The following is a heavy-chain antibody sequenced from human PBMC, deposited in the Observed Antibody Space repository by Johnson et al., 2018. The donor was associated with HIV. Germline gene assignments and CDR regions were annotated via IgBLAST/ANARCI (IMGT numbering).Heavy chain of an antibody. D-gene: IGHD1-26*01. CDR3: ARTRSGSFPHSDPFDT. J-gene: IGHJ3*02. CDR2: INSDGSST. V-gene: IGHV3-74*02. Sequence: VQLVESGGGLVKPGGSLRLSCAASGFTFSSYWMHWVRQAPGKGLVWVSRINSDGSSTSYADSVKGRFTISRDNAKNTLYLQINSLTAGDTAVYYCARTRSGSFPHSDPFDTWGQGTMVTVSS. CDR1: GFTFSSYW.